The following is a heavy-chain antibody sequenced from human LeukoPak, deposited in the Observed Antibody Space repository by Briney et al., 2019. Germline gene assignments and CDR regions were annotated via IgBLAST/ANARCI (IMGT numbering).Heavy chain of an antibody. CDR3: ARDSAGNDY. D-gene: IGHD6-13*01. CDR1: GFSFSSNT. J-gene: IGHJ4*02. Sequence: QTGGSLRLSCAGSGFSFSSNTMSWVRQAPGRGLEWVSAISNNGGRTDYADSVKGRFTISRDNSKSTLYLHMDSLRAEDTAMYYCARDSAGNDYWGQGTLVTVSS. CDR2: ISNNGGRT. V-gene: IGHV3-23*01.